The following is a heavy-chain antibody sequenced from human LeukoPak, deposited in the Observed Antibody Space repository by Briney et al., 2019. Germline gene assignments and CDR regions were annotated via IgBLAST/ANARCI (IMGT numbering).Heavy chain of an antibody. Sequence: GGSLSLSCAASGFTFSSNWMAWVRQAPGKGLEWVANINQDGSERYYVDSVKGRFTVSRENAKNSLFLQISSLRVEDTAVYYCARNFDWGQGTLFTVSS. J-gene: IGHJ4*02. CDR3: ARNFD. CDR2: INQDGSER. CDR1: GFTFSSNW. V-gene: IGHV3-7*05.